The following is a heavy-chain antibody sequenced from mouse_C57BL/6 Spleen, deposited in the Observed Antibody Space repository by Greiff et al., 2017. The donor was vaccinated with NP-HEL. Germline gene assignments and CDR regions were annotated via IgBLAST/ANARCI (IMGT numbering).Heavy chain of an antibody. D-gene: IGHD1-1*02. CDR1: GYAFTNYL. CDR3: ARRGGGGYCDY. J-gene: IGHJ2*01. CDR2: INPGSGGT. V-gene: IGHV1-54*01. Sequence: QVQLKESGAELVRPGTSVKVSCKASGYAFTNYLIEWVKQRPGQGLEWIGVINPGSGGTNYNEKFKGKATLTADKSSSTAYMQLSSLTSEDSAVYCCARRGGGGYCDYWGQGTTLTVSA.